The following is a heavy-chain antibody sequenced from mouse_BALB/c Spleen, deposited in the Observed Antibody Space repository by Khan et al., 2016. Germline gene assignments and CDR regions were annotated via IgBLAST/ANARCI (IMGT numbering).Heavy chain of an antibody. D-gene: IGHD2-3*01. Sequence: EVELVESGGDLVKPGGSLKLSCAASGFTFSSYGMSWVRQTPDKRLEWVATISSGGSYTYYPDSVKGRFTISRDNAKNTLYLQMSSLKSEDTAMXYCASRTDGYYFDYWGQGTTLTVSS. J-gene: IGHJ2*01. CDR2: ISSGGSYT. V-gene: IGHV5-6*01. CDR1: GFTFSSYG. CDR3: ASRTDGYYFDY.